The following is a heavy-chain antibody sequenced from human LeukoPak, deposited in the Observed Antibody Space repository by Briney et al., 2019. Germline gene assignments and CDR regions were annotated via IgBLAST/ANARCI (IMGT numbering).Heavy chain of an antibody. CDR1: GGSISSYY. CDR3: ARHLYGSCWKQPFDS. J-gene: IGHJ4*02. CDR2: IYSSGST. Sequence: SETLSLTCTVSGGSISSYYCSWIRQPPGKGLEWIGYIYSSGSTNYNPSLKSRVTISVDTSKNQFSLKLSSVTAPDTAVYYCARHLYGSCWKQPFDSWGQGTLVTVSS. D-gene: IGHD6-13*01. V-gene: IGHV4-4*09.